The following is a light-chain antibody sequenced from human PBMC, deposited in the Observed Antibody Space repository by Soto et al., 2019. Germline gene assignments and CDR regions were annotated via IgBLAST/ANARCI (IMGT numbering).Light chain of an antibody. V-gene: IGKV1-5*01. CDR1: QSISNW. CDR3: QQYNSYSRT. Sequence: DIQMTQSPSTLSASVGERVTITCRASQSISNWLAWYQQKPGKAPKLLIYDASSLESGVPSRFSGSGSGTEFTLSISSLQPDDFATYYCQQYNSYSRTFGQGTKVEIK. CDR2: DAS. J-gene: IGKJ1*01.